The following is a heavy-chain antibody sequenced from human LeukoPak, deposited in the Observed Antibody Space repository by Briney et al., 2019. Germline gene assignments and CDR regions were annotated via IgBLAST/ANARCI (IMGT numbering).Heavy chain of an antibody. D-gene: IGHD3-22*01. Sequence: ASVKVSCKASGYTFTSYDINWVRQATGQGLGWMGWMNPNSGNTGYAQKFQGRVTMTRNTSISTAYMELSSLRSEDTAVYYCARVLQMGGYYYLAFDIWGQGTMVTVSS. CDR3: ARVLQMGGYYYLAFDI. V-gene: IGHV1-8*01. CDR1: GYTFTSYD. J-gene: IGHJ3*02. CDR2: MNPNSGNT.